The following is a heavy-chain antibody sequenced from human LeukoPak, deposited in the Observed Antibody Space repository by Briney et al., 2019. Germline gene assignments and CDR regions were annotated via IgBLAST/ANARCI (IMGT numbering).Heavy chain of an antibody. CDR1: DDSITMYY. D-gene: IGHD6-19*01. CDR3: ARGGSSGWYNWFDP. J-gene: IGHJ5*02. Sequence: PSETLSLTCSVSDDSITMYYWTWIRQPPGKGLEWIGYIYYSGSTNYNPSLKSRVTISVDTSKNQFSLKLNSVTAADTAVYYCARGGSSGWYNWFDPWGQGTLVTVSS. CDR2: IYYSGST. V-gene: IGHV4-59*01.